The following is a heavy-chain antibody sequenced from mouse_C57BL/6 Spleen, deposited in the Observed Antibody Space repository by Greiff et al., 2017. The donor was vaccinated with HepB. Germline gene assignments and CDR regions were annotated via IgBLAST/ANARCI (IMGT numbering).Heavy chain of an antibody. V-gene: IGHV1-15*01. J-gene: IGHJ2*01. CDR3: TRRGITTVVEPLDY. CDR2: IDPETGGT. D-gene: IGHD1-1*01. Sequence: QVQLQQSGAELVRPGASVTLSCKASGYTFTDYEMHWVKQTPVHGLEWIGAIDPETGGTAYNQKFKGKAILTADKSSSTAYIELRSLTSEDSAVYYCTRRGITTVVEPLDYWGQGTTLTVSS. CDR1: GYTFTDYE.